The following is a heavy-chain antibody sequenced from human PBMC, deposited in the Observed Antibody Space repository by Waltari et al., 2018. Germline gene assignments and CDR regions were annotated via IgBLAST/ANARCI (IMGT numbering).Heavy chain of an antibody. D-gene: IGHD5-12*01. CDR1: GGSITSNRHY. J-gene: IGHJ3*01. V-gene: IGHV4-39*01. CDR2: ISYNGAT. CDR3: ATYIGASLGTAAFDV. Sequence: QLQLQESGPGLLKPSETLSLTCSVSGGSITSNRHYWGWIRQPPGQGLEWIATISYNGATYSSPSLRGRVARSRDTSKNQLSLKLGSVTAADTGVYYCATYIGASLGTAAFDVWGQGTMVTVSS.